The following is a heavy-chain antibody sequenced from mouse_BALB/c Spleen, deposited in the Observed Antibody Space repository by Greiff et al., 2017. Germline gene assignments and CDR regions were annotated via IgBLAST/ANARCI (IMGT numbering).Heavy chain of an antibody. CDR1: GYNFTSYW. CDR3: AKYGNYRYYFDY. Sequence: QVQLQQPGAELVKPGTSVKLSCKASGYNFTSYWINWVKLRPGQGLEWIGDIYPGSGSTNYNEKFKSKATLTVDTSSSTAYMQLSSLASEDSALYYCAKYGNYRYYFDYWGQGTLVTVSA. J-gene: IGHJ3*01. D-gene: IGHD2-10*02. CDR2: IYPGSGST. V-gene: IGHV1-55*01.